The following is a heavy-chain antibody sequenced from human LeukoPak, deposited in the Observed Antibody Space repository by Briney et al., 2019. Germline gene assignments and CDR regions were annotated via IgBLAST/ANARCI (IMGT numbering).Heavy chain of an antibody. J-gene: IGHJ4*02. Sequence: SETLSLTCTVSGGSISSSSYYWGWIRQPPGKGLEWIGSIYYSGSTYYNPSLKSRVTISVDTSKNQFSLKLSSVTAADTAVYYCARDLYSSSFYPLYWGQGTLVTVSS. CDR3: ARDLYSSSFYPLY. V-gene: IGHV4-39*07. D-gene: IGHD6-6*01. CDR2: IYYSGST. CDR1: GGSISSSSYY.